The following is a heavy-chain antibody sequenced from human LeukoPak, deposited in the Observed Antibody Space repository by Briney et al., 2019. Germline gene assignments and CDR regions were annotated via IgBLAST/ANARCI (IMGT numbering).Heavy chain of an antibody. J-gene: IGHJ4*02. D-gene: IGHD3-22*01. V-gene: IGHV1-2*02. CDR1: GYTFTGYY. Sequence: ASVKVSCKASGYTFTGYYMHWVRQAPGQGLEWMGWINPNSGGTNYAQKFQGRVTMTRDTSISTAYMELSRLRSDDTAVYYCARGTYYYDSSGYYYARCLDYWGQGTRVTVSS. CDR3: ARGTYYYDSSGYYYARCLDY. CDR2: INPNSGGT.